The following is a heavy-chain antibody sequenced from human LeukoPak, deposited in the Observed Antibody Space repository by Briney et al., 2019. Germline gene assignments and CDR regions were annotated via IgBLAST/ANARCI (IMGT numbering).Heavy chain of an antibody. Sequence: ASVKVSCKASGYTFTSYYMHWVRQAPGQGLEWMGWINPNSGGTNYAQKFQGRVTMTRDTSISTAYMELSRLRSDDTAVYYCARSPIAAAATNYWGQGTLVTVSS. CDR2: INPNSGGT. CDR3: ARSPIAAAATNY. V-gene: IGHV1-2*02. CDR1: GYTFTSYY. J-gene: IGHJ4*02. D-gene: IGHD6-13*01.